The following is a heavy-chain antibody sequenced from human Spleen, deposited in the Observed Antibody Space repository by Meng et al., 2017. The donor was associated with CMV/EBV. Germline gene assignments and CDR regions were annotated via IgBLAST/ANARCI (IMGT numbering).Heavy chain of an antibody. V-gene: IGHV3-30*04. Sequence: GESLKISCAASGFAFNSFAMHWVRQIPGKGLEWLAVVSNDGNNSFYADFMKGRFTISRDNSKNTLYLEMKSLRGDDTAVYLCAKSKAGHFFYYGMDVWGQGTTVTVSS. J-gene: IGHJ6*02. CDR3: AKSKAGHFFYYGMDV. CDR1: GFAFNSFA. CDR2: VSNDGNNS.